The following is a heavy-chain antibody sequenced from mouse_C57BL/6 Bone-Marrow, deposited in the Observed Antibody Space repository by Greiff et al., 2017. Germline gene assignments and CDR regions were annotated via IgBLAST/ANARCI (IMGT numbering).Heavy chain of an antibody. Sequence: VKLMESGAELVRPGASVKLSCKASGYTFTDYYINWVKQRPGQGLEWIARIYPGSGNTYYNEKFKGKATLTAEKSSSTAYMQLSSLTSEDSAVYFCAGGGQESDMDYWGQGTSVTVSS. CDR3: AGGGQESDMDY. CDR1: GYTFTDYY. J-gene: IGHJ4*01. D-gene: IGHD3-2*02. V-gene: IGHV1-76*01. CDR2: IYPGSGNT.